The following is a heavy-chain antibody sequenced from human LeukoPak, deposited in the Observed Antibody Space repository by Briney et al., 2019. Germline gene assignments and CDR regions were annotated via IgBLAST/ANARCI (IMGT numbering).Heavy chain of an antibody. CDR2: ISYDGSNK. CDR3: ARARIMITFGGAPYYFDY. CDR1: GFTFSRYG. Sequence: GGSLRLSCAASGFTFSRYGMHWVRQAPGKGLEWVTAISYDGSNKYYADSVKGRFTISRDNAKNSLYLQMNSLRAEDTAVYYCARARIMITFGGAPYYFDYWGQGTLVTVSS. V-gene: IGHV3-30*04. D-gene: IGHD3-16*01. J-gene: IGHJ4*02.